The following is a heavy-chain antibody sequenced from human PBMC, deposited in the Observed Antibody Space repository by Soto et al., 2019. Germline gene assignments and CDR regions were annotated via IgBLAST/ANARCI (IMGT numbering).Heavy chain of an antibody. CDR2: IFYSGST. Sequence: SETLSLTCTVSGGSISSSSYYWGWIRQPPGKGLEWIGSIFYSGSTYYNPSLKSRVTISVDTSKNQFSLKLSSVTAADTAVYYCARGTALGYSPQGWFDPWGQGTLVTVS. CDR3: ARGTALGYSPQGWFDP. J-gene: IGHJ5*02. V-gene: IGHV4-39*01. D-gene: IGHD2-15*01. CDR1: GGSISSSSYY.